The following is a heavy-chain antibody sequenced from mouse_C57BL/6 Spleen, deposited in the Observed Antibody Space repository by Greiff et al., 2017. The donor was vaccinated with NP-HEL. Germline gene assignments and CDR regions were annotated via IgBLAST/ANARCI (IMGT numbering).Heavy chain of an antibody. D-gene: IGHD1-1*01. V-gene: IGHV1-18*01. Sequence: EVQLQQSGPELVKPGASVKIPCKASGYTFTDYHMDWVKQSHGKSLEWIGDINPNNGGTIYNQKFKGKATLTVDKSSSTAYMELRSLTSEDTAVYYCARPSYGSSPWFAYWGQRTLVTVSA. CDR3: ARPSYGSSPWFAY. J-gene: IGHJ3*01. CDR1: GYTFTDYH. CDR2: INPNNGGT.